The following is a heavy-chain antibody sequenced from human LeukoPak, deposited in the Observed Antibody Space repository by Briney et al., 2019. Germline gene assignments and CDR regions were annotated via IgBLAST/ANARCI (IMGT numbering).Heavy chain of an antibody. D-gene: IGHD6-13*01. CDR1: GYSISSGYY. CDR2: IYHSGST. CDR3: ARGLSSSLYPLLGGGNTRGNWFDP. J-gene: IGHJ5*02. V-gene: IGHV4-38-2*02. Sequence: SETLSLTCTVSGYSISSGYYWGWIRQPPGKGLEWIGSIYHSGSTYYNASLKSRVTISVDTPKNQFSLKLSSVTAADTAVYYCARGLSSSLYPLLGGGNTRGNWFDPWDQGTLVTVSS.